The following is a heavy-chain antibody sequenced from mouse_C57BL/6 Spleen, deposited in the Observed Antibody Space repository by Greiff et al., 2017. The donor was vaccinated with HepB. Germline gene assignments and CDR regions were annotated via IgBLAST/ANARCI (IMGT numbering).Heavy chain of an antibody. CDR3: ARDYVLAMDY. Sequence: VQLQQSGAELVKPGASVKLSCTASGFNIKDYYMHWVKQRTEQGLEWIGRIDPEYGETKYAPKFQGKATITADTSSNTAYLQLSSLTSEDTAVYYCARDYVLAMDYWGQGTSVTVSS. J-gene: IGHJ4*01. CDR2: IDPEYGET. CDR1: GFNIKDYY. D-gene: IGHD1-1*01. V-gene: IGHV14-2*01.